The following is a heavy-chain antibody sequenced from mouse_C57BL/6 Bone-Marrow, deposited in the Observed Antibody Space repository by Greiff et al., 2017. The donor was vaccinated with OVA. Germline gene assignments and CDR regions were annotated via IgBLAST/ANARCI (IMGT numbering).Heavy chain of an antibody. V-gene: IGHV1-69*01. D-gene: IGHD2-12*01. CDR3: ARKGDYYTPFAY. CDR2: LDPSDSYP. J-gene: IGHJ3*01. Sequence: QVQLQQPGAELVMPGASVKLSCKASGYTFTSYWMHWVKQRPGQGLEWIGELDPSDSYPTYNQKFKGKSPFTVATSSNPAYMQLSSLTFEDSAVYYCARKGDYYTPFAYWGQGTLVTVSA. CDR1: GYTFTSYW.